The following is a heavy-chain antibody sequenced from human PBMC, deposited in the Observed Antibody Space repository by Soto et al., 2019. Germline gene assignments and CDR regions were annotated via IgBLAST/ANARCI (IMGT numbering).Heavy chain of an antibody. D-gene: IGHD3-9*01. CDR2: INPNSGGT. Sequence: ASVKVSCKASGYTFTGYYMHWVRQAPGQGLEWMGWINPNSGGTNYAQKFQGWVTMTRDTSISTAYMELSRLRSDDTAVYYCARASPAIYDILTGYYNWFDPWGQGTLVTVSS. CDR3: ARASPAIYDILTGYYNWFDP. V-gene: IGHV1-2*04. J-gene: IGHJ5*02. CDR1: GYTFTGYY.